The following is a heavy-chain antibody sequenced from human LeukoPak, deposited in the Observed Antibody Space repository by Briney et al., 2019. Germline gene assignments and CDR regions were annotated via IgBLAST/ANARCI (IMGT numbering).Heavy chain of an antibody. J-gene: IGHJ4*02. V-gene: IGHV4-38-2*01. CDR2: IYHSGST. D-gene: IGHD3-3*01. CDR3: ARLNDFWEDY. CDR1: GYSISSGYY. Sequence: SETLSLTCAVSGYSISSGYYWGWIRQPPGKGLEWIGSIYHSGSTYYNPSLKSRVTISVDTSKNQFSPKLSSVTAADTAVYYCARLNDFWEDYWGQGTLVTVSS.